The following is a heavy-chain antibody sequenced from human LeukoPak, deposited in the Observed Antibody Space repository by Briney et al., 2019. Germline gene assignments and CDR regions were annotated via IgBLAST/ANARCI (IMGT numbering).Heavy chain of an antibody. V-gene: IGHV4-31*11. J-gene: IGHJ4*02. CDR3: ARGGVTTVNSFDY. CDR2: IYYSGST. Sequence: SETLSLTCAVYGGSFSGYYWSWIRQHPGKGLEWIGYIYYSGSTYYNPSLKSRVTISVDTSKNQFSLKLSSVTAADTAVYYCARGGVTTVNSFDYWGQGTLVTVSS. D-gene: IGHD4-11*01. CDR1: GGSFSGYY.